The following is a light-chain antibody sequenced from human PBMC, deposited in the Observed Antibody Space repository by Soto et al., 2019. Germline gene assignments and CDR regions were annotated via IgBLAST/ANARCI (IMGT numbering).Light chain of an antibody. Sequence: QSVLTQPASVSGSPGQSITISCTGTSNDVGSYNLVSWYQHHPGKAPKLIIFEGSKRPSGVSNRFSGSKSGNTASLTISWLQVEDEADFYCCSYAGSNYYVFGTGTKVTVL. CDR2: EGS. J-gene: IGLJ1*01. CDR3: CSYAGSNYYV. V-gene: IGLV2-23*01. CDR1: SNDVGSYNL.